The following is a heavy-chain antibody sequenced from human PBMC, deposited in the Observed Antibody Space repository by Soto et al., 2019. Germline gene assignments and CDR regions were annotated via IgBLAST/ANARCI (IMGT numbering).Heavy chain of an antibody. J-gene: IGHJ4*02. D-gene: IGHD1-26*01. Sequence: DTLSLTCTISGGSISVYYWSWVRQPPGHELEWIGYIYASGSPYYNPSLRSRVTISADTSKNQISLKLTSPTAADTAVYYCARGVGSRTSRYSGRATLVTVSS. V-gene: IGHV4-59*01. CDR2: IYASGSP. CDR1: GGSISVYY. CDR3: ARGVGSRTSRY.